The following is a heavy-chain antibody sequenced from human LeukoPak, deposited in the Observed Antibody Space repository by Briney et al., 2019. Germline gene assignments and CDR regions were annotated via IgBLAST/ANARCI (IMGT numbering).Heavy chain of an antibody. CDR3: ARANSGSYVFDY. D-gene: IGHD1-26*01. CDR2: IKQDGSER. CDR1: GFTFSNYW. J-gene: IGHJ4*02. Sequence: GGSLRLSCAASGFTFSNYWMSWVRQAPGKGLEWVANIKQDGSERYYVDSVKGRFTISRDNAKNSLYLQMNSLRAEDTAVYYCARANSGSYVFDYWGQGTLVTVSS. V-gene: IGHV3-7*01.